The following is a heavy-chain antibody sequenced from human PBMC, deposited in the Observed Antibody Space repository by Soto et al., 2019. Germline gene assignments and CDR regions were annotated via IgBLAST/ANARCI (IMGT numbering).Heavy chain of an antibody. D-gene: IGHD3-10*01. CDR2: IYHNGET. CDR3: ARDKGGEFLKGSGMDV. J-gene: IGHJ6*02. Sequence: QMQLQESGPGLLMPSETLSLICSVSGDFITAYYLSWLRQSPGKELEWIGYIYHNGETNYNPSLKSRVTISADTSKTQFSLRLSSVTAADTGVYYCARDKGGEFLKGSGMDVWGQGTTVIVSS. V-gene: IGHV4-59*01. CDR1: GDFITAYY.